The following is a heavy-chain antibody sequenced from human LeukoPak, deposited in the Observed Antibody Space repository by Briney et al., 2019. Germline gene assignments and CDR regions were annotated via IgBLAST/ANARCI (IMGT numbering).Heavy chain of an antibody. Sequence: PSETLSLTCTVSGGSISSSSYYWGWIRQPPGKGLEWIGSIYYSGSTYYNPSLKSRVTISVDTSKNQFSLKLSSVTAADTAVYYCANGPTNAGDDAFDIWGQGTMVTVSS. CDR3: ANGPTNAGDDAFDI. D-gene: IGHD3-3*02. J-gene: IGHJ3*02. CDR1: GGSISSSSYY. V-gene: IGHV4-39*01. CDR2: IYYSGST.